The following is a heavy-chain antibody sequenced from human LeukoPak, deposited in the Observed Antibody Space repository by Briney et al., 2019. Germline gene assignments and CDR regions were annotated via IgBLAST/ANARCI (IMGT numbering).Heavy chain of an antibody. CDR3: AKGINSSPNWFDP. V-gene: IGHV3-23*01. J-gene: IGHJ5*02. D-gene: IGHD6-13*01. Sequence: PGGSLRLSCAASGFTFSSYGMSWVRQAPGKGLEWVSTFTGSGGGTYYADSVKGRFTISRDNSKNTLYLQMSGLRAEDTAVYYCAKGINSSPNWFDPRGQGTLVTVSS. CDR1: GFTFSSYG. CDR2: FTGSGGGT.